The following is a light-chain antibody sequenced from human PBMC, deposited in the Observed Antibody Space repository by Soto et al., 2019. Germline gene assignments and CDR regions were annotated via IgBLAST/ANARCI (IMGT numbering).Light chain of an antibody. CDR3: QQYGSFQVT. CDR2: AAS. V-gene: IGKV3-20*01. J-gene: IGKJ4*01. CDR1: QSVSSSY. Sequence: EIVLTQSPGTLSLSPGERATLSCRASQSVSSSYLAWYQQKPGQAPRLLIYAASSRATGIPDRFSVSGSGTDFTLTISRLEPEDFAVYYCQQYGSFQVTFGGGTKVEIK.